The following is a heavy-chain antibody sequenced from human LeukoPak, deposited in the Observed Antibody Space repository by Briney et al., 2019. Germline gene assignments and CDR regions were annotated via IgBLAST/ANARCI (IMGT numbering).Heavy chain of an antibody. Sequence: PGGSPRLSCAASGFTFSSYAMSWVRQAPGKGLEWVSAISGSGGSTYYADSVKGRFTISRDNSKNTLYLQMNSLRAEDTAVYYCAKDGDILTGNFDYWGQGTLVTVSS. J-gene: IGHJ4*02. CDR2: ISGSGGST. D-gene: IGHD3-9*01. CDR3: AKDGDILTGNFDY. CDR1: GFTFSSYA. V-gene: IGHV3-23*01.